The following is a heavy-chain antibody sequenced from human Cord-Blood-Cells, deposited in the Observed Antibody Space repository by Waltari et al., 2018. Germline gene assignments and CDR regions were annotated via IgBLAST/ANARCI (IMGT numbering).Heavy chain of an antibody. J-gene: IGHJ3*02. CDR1: GYTFPGYY. V-gene: IGHV1-2*04. CDR3: ARARLVQGEAFDI. Sequence: QVQLVESGAEVQKPGASLKVSCMASGYTFPGYYMHWVRQAPGQGLEWMGWINPNSDGTNYAQKFQGWSTMTRETSISTAYMELSRLRSDDTAVYYCARARLVQGEAFDIWGQGTMVTVSS. D-gene: IGHD3-10*01. CDR2: INPNSDGT.